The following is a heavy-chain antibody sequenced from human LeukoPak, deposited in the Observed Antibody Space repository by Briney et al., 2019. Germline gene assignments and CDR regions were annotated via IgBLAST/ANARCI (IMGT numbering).Heavy chain of an antibody. J-gene: IGHJ4*02. CDR1: GFTVSSNY. CDR2: IYTGGSM. CDR3: ARAPPGVHPFDY. Sequence: GGSLRLSCAASGFTVSSNYMRWVRQAPGKGVEWVSGIYTGGSMYYADSVKGRITISRDNSKNTLYLQMNSLRAEDTAVYYCARAPPGVHPFDYWGQGRLVTVSS. D-gene: IGHD3-10*01. V-gene: IGHV3-53*01.